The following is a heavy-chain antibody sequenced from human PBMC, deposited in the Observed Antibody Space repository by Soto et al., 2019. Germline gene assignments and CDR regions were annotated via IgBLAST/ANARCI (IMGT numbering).Heavy chain of an antibody. J-gene: IGHJ5*02. CDR1: GGSISSGDYY. CDR2: IYYSGST. Sequence: KPWETLSLTCTVSGGSISSGDYYWSWIRQPPGKGLEWIGYIYYSGSTYYNPSLKSRVTISVDTSKNQFSLKLSSVTAADTAVYYCARDIAARPGWFDPWGQGTLVTVSS. V-gene: IGHV4-30-4*01. D-gene: IGHD6-6*01. CDR3: ARDIAARPGWFDP.